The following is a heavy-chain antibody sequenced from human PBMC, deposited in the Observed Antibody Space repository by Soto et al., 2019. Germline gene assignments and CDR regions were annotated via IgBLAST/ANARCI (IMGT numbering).Heavy chain of an antibody. J-gene: IGHJ4*02. V-gene: IGHV4-59*01. CDR2: VYHSGST. Sequence: FEPLCHPYTVSGGSISSDYGRWMRQPPGKGLEWIGYVYHSGSTNYNPSLKSRVTISVDTSKNEFSLKVSSVTAADTAVYYCARSLRGYSYGPFDYWGQGTLVTVSS. CDR3: ARSLRGYSYGPFDY. D-gene: IGHD5-18*01. CDR1: GGSISSDY.